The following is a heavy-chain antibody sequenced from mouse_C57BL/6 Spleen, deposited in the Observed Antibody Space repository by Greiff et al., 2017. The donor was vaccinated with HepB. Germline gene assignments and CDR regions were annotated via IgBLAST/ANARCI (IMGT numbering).Heavy chain of an antibody. V-gene: IGHV1-82*01. Sequence: QVQLQQSGPELVKPGASVTISCKASGYAFSSSWMNWVKQRPGKGLEWIGRIYPGDGDTNYNGKFKGKATLTADKYTSTVYMQLSSLTSEDSAVYFCARGYYGPYAMDYWGQGTSVTVSS. CDR2: IYPGDGDT. J-gene: IGHJ4*01. D-gene: IGHD1-1*02. CDR1: GYAFSSSW. CDR3: ARGYYGPYAMDY.